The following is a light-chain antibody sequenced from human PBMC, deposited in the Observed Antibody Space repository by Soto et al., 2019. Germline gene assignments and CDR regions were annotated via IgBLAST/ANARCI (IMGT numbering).Light chain of an antibody. J-gene: IGLJ1*01. Sequence: QSVLTQPASVSGSPGQSITISCTGTSSDVGGYSYVSWYQQHPGDAPKLMIYHVTNRPSGVSDRFSGSKSGNTASLTISGLRAGDVADSSCSSYKSSTVYIFGTGTKVTVL. CDR1: SSDVGGYSY. V-gene: IGLV2-14*03. CDR3: SSYKSSTVYI. CDR2: HVT.